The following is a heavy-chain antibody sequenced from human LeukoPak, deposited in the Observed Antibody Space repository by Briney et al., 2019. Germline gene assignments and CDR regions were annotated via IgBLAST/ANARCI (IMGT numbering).Heavy chain of an antibody. J-gene: IGHJ4*02. CDR1: GGSISGYY. CDR2: IHYSGST. Sequence: SETLSLTCTASGGSISGYYWSWIRQSPGKGLEWIGYIHYSGSTSYNPSLTSRVTISVDTSKNQFSLKLSSVTAADTAVYYCARLYYHDSSGYPYFDYWGQGTLVTVSS. V-gene: IGHV4-59*01. CDR3: ARLYYHDSSGYPYFDY. D-gene: IGHD3-22*01.